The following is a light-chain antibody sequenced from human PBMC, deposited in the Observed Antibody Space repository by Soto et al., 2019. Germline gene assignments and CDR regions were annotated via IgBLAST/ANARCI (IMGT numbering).Light chain of an antibody. V-gene: IGLV3-21*02. CDR3: QVWDSTSDLLYV. J-gene: IGLJ1*01. CDR1: DIGSKT. Sequence: SYELTQPPSVSVAPGQTARITCGGSDIGSKTVHWYQQKPGQAPVMVVYDDSARPSGIPERFSGSNSGNTATLTISRVEAGDEADFYCQVWDSTSDLLYVFGTGTKV. CDR2: DDS.